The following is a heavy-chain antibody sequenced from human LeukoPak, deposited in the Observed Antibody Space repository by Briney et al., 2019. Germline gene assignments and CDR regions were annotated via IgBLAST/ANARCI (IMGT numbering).Heavy chain of an antibody. CDR2: ISDRGPA. D-gene: IGHD3-10*01. J-gene: IGHJ5*01. V-gene: IGHV4-30-2*01. Sequence: PSQTLSLTCTVSRGAITSGGYSWNWIRQPPGKGLEWIGYISDRGPAYYNPSLKSRFTISVDRPKNQFFPTVTSVTAADTAVYFCARSRQASGLLGSWGQGTLVAVSS. CDR1: RGAITSGGYS. CDR3: ARSRQASGLLGS.